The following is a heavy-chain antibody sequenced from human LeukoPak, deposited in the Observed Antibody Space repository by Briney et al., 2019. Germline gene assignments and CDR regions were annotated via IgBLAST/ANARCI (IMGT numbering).Heavy chain of an antibody. V-gene: IGHV3-30-3*01. CDR3: ARDEGPRGLGAFDI. Sequence: QPGRSLRLSCAASGFTFSSYAMHWVRQAPGKGLEWVAVISYDGSNKYYADSVKGRFTISRDNSKNTLYLQMNSLRAEDTAVYYCARDEGPRGLGAFDIWGQGTMVTVSS. J-gene: IGHJ3*02. CDR2: ISYDGSNK. CDR1: GFTFSSYA. D-gene: IGHD7-27*01.